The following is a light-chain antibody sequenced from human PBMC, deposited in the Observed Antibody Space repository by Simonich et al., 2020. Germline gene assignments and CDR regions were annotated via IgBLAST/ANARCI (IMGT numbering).Light chain of an antibody. J-gene: IGKJ1*01. CDR3: QQYYSTPWT. V-gene: IGKV4-1*01. Sequence: DIVMTQSPDSLAVSLGERATINCKSSQSVLYSSNHKNYLAWYQQKPGQPPKLLIYLASTRESGVPDRFSGSGSGTDFTLTISSLQAEDVAVYYCQQYYSTPWTFGQGTKVEIK. CDR1: QSVLYSSNHKNY. CDR2: LAS.